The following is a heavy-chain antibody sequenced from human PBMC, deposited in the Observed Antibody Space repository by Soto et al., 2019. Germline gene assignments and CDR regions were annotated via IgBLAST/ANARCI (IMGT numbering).Heavy chain of an antibody. J-gene: IGHJ4*02. V-gene: IGHV5-51*01. CDR3: ARGGVSTRTFDY. Sequence: PGESLKISCKGSGYNFAGYWIAWVRQMPGKGLELMGIIYPSDSDTRYRPSFQGQVAISADKSISSAYLQWSSLRASDTAMYYCARGGVSTRTFDYWGQGTPVTVSS. D-gene: IGHD3-3*01. CDR2: IYPSDSDT. CDR1: GYNFAGYW.